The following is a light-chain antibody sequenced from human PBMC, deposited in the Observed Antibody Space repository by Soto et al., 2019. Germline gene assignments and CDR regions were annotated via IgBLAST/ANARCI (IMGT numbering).Light chain of an antibody. J-gene: IGKJ2*01. CDR1: QSVSSSY. CDR2: GAS. Sequence: EIVLTQCPGTVYLSPGERATLSCRASQSVSSSYLAWYQQKPGQAPRLLIYGASSRATGIPDRFSGSGSGTDFTLTIGRLEPEDFAVYYCQQYGSSPPAYTFGQGTKLEIK. CDR3: QQYGSSPPAYT. V-gene: IGKV3-20*01.